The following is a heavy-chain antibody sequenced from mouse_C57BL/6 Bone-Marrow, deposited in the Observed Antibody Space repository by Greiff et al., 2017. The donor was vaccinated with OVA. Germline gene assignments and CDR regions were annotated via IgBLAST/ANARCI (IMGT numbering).Heavy chain of an antibody. J-gene: IGHJ3*01. CDR1: GFNIKDYY. CDR2: IDPEDGDT. Sequence: DVKLQESGAELVRPGASVKLSCTASGFNIKDYYMHWVKQRPEQGLEWIGRIDPEDGDTEYAPKFQGKATMTADTSSNTAYLQLSSLTSEDTAVYYCTTLYYGNRFAYWGQGTLVTVSA. V-gene: IGHV14-1*01. D-gene: IGHD2-1*01. CDR3: TTLYYGNRFAY.